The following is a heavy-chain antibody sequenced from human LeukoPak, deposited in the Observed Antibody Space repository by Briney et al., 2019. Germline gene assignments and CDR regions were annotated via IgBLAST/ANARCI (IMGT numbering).Heavy chain of an antibody. CDR2: ISSSSSYI. D-gene: IGHD2-2*01. V-gene: IGHV3-21*01. CDR3: ARDFCSSTSCPPDY. Sequence: GGSLRLSCAAPGFAFSSYSMSWVRQAPGQGLAWVSSISSSSSYIYYADSVKGRFTICRDNAKNSLYLQMNSLRAEDTAVYYCARDFCSSTSCPPDYWGQGTLVTVSS. J-gene: IGHJ4*02. CDR1: GFAFSSYS.